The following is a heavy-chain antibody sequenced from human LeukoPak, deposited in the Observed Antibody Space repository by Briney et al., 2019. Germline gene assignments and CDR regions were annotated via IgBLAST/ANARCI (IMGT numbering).Heavy chain of an antibody. CDR3: ARDLNDIVVVPAGTHSYYYYGMDV. CDR1: GFTFSSYG. Sequence: GGSLRLSCAASGFTFSSYGMHWVRQAPGKGLEWVAVIWDDGSNKYYADSVKGRFTISRDNSKNTLYLQMNSPRAEDTAVYYCARDLNDIVVVPAGTHSYYYYGMDVWGQGTTVTVSS. CDR2: IWDDGSNK. J-gene: IGHJ6*02. V-gene: IGHV3-33*01. D-gene: IGHD2-2*01.